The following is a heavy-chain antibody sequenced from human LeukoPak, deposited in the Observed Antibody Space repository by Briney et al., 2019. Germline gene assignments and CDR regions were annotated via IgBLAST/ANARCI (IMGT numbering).Heavy chain of an antibody. CDR3: ARRYSGSYGY. D-gene: IGHD1-26*01. Sequence: GESLKISCKGSGYIFTSYWFVWVRQMPGKGLEWKGMIYPGDTYTRYSPSFQGQVNISADESISTAYLQWSSLKASDTAMYYCARRYSGSYGYWGQGTLVTVSS. J-gene: IGHJ4*02. V-gene: IGHV5-51*01. CDR2: IYPGDTYT. CDR1: GYIFTSYW.